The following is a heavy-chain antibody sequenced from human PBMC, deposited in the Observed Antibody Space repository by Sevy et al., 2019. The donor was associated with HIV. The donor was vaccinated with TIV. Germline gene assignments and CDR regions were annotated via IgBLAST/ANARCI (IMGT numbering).Heavy chain of an antibody. CDR3: TRDLREHDIVVVPASLYGMDV. Sequence: GGSLRLSCTASGFTFGDYAMSWFRQAPGKGLEWVGFIRSKAYGGTTEYAASVKGRFTISRDDSKSIAYLQMNSLKTEDTAVYYCTRDLREHDIVVVPASLYGMDVWGQGTTVTVSS. J-gene: IGHJ6*02. CDR2: IRSKAYGGTT. D-gene: IGHD2-2*01. V-gene: IGHV3-49*03. CDR1: GFTFGDYA.